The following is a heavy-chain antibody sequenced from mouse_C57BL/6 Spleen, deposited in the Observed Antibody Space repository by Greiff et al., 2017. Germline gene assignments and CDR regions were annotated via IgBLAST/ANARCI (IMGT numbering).Heavy chain of an antibody. CDR2: IYPGSGST. V-gene: IGHV1-55*01. J-gene: IGHJ3*01. CDR3: ARAYYCISSWFAY. Sequence: QVQLQQPGAELVKPGASVKMSCKASGYTFTSYWLTWVKQRPGQGLEWIGDIYPGSGSTNFNEKFTSKATLTVDTSSSTAYMQLSSLTSEDSAVYYFARAYYCISSWFAYWGQGTLVTVSA. D-gene: IGHD2-10*01. CDR1: GYTFTSYW.